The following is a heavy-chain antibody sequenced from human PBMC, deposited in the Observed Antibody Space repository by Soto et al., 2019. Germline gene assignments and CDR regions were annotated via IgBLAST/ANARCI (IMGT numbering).Heavy chain of an antibody. V-gene: IGHV1-69*13. D-gene: IGHD6-13*01. CDR1: GGTFSSYA. J-gene: IGHJ4*02. CDR3: ARGPLIAAAEGYVDY. CDR2: IIPIFGTA. Sequence: SVKVSCKASGGTFSSYAISWVRQAPGQGLEWMGGIIPIFGTANYAQKFQGRVTITADESTSTAYMELSSLRSEDTAVYYCARGPLIAAAEGYVDYWGQGTLVTVSS.